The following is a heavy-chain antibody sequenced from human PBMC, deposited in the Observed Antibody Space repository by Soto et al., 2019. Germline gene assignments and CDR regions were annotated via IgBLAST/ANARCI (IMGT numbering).Heavy chain of an antibody. CDR1: GYTFTSYY. D-gene: IGHD3-22*01. CDR3: ARGSGLILVDVIAVVGSDGMDV. CDR2: INPSGGST. Sequence: QVQLVQSGAEVKKPGASVKVSCKASGYTFTSYYMHWVRQAPGQGLEWMGIINPSGGSTSYAQKFQGRVTITRDRSTSTVYVELSRRTTEDTAVYYCARGSGLILVDVIAVVGSDGMDVWGQGTTVTVFS. V-gene: IGHV1-46*01. J-gene: IGHJ6*02.